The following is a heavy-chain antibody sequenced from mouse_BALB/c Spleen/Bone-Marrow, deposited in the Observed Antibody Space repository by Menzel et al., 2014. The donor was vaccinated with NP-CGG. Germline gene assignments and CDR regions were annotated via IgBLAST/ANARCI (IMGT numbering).Heavy chain of an antibody. CDR1: GYSFTGYF. V-gene: IGHV1-20*02. J-gene: IGHJ3*01. CDR2: INPYNGDT. D-gene: IGHD2-4*01. Sequence: VQLQQSGPELVKPGASVKISCKASGYSFTGYFMNWVMQSHGKSLEWIGRINPYNGDTFYNQKFKGKATLTVDKSSSTAHMELRSLASEDSAVYHCARGEDYGRGSWFAYWGQGTLVTVSA. CDR3: ARGEDYGRGSWFAY.